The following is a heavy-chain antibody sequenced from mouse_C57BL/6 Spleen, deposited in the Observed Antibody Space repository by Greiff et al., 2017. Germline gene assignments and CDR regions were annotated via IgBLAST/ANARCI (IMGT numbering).Heavy chain of an antibody. CDR2: IYPSDSET. Sequence: QVQLQQPGAELVRPGSSVKLSCKASGYTFTSYWLDWVKQRPGQGLEWIGNIYPSDSETNYTQKFKEKATLTVDKSSSTAYMQLSSLTSEDSAVYYCARGKGNDQGYYAMDYWGQGTSVTVSS. V-gene: IGHV1-61*01. D-gene: IGHD1-3*01. CDR1: GYTFTSYW. J-gene: IGHJ4*01. CDR3: ARGKGNDQGYYAMDY.